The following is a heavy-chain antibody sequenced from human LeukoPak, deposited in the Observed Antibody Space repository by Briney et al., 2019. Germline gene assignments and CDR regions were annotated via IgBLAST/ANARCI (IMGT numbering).Heavy chain of an antibody. V-gene: IGHV1-8*03. D-gene: IGHD6-13*01. Sequence: ASVRVSCKASGYTFTSYDINWVRQATGQGLEWMGWMNPNSGNTGYAQKFQGRVTITRNTSISTAYMEISSLRSEDTAVYYCAREGIRIAAAGTIDYWGQGTLVTVSS. CDR3: AREGIRIAAAGTIDY. J-gene: IGHJ4*02. CDR2: MNPNSGNT. CDR1: GYTFTSYD.